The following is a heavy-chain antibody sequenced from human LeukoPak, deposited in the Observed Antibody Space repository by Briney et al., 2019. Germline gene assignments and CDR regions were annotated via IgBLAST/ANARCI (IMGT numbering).Heavy chain of an antibody. D-gene: IGHD2-21*01. V-gene: IGHV1-69*08. Sequence: SVKVSCKASGGTFSSYSISWLRQAPGQGFEWLVMIIPILGSPDSAQKFQNTVTLRADRATSPVYLEMSTLTSEDTAISYCARPHCGSVNCYNEPHHYSFAHWGQGNLVTVSS. J-gene: IGHJ4*02. CDR2: IIPILGSP. CDR1: GGTFSSYS. CDR3: ARPHCGSVNCYNEPHHYSFAH.